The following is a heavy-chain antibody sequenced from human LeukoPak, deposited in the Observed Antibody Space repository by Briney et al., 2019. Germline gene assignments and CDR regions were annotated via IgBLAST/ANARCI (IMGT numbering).Heavy chain of an antibody. V-gene: IGHV3-30-3*01. Sequence: GRSLRLSSAAAGFSFRSYVLHWVRPAPGRGLWWVAVISHDGGNKYYADSVKGRFTVSRDNSENTLYLQMNSLRDDDTAVYYCARSHSTGWFGRGYFFDYWGQGTLVTVSS. CDR2: ISHDGGNK. CDR1: GFSFRSYV. D-gene: IGHD6-19*01. CDR3: ARSHSTGWFGRGYFFDY. J-gene: IGHJ4*02.